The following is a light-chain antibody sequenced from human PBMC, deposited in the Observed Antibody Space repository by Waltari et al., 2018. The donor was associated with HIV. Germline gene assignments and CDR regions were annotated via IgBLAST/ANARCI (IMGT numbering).Light chain of an antibody. V-gene: IGLV3-1*01. CDR2: QVN. J-gene: IGLJ2*01. CDR1: KLGDKY. CDR3: QAWDTGTSVI. Sequence: SYELTQAPSLSVSPGQTASITCSGDKLGDKYACWYQQKPGQSPVLVIFQVNKRPSGSPERFSGSNSGNTATLAISGTQPMDEADYYCQAWDTGTSVIFGGGTKLTVL.